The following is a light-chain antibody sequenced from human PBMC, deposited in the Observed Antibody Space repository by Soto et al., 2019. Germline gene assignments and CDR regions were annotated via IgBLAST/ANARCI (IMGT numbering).Light chain of an antibody. CDR3: QQYTNLHRT. Sequence: EIVMAQAPATLSVSRGERATLSCRASQSVSILLAWYQQKPGQAPRLLIHGATTRATGIPARFRGSGSGAEFTLTISRLQSDDFAAYYCQQYTNLHRTFGQGTKVDI. V-gene: IGKV3-15*01. CDR1: QSVSIL. J-gene: IGKJ1*01. CDR2: GAT.